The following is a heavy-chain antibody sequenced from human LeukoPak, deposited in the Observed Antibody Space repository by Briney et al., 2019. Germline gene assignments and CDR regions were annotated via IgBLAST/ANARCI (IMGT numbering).Heavy chain of an antibody. CDR2: IYYSGST. CDR1: GGSISSYY. V-gene: IGHV4-59*01. J-gene: IGHJ3*02. Sequence: SETLSLTCTVSGGSISSYYWSWIRQPPGKGLEWIGYIYYSGSTNYNPSLKSRVTISVDTSKNQFSLKLSSVTAADTAVYYCARSYDSSGYDALDIWGQGTMVTVSS. CDR3: ARSYDSSGYDALDI. D-gene: IGHD3-22*01.